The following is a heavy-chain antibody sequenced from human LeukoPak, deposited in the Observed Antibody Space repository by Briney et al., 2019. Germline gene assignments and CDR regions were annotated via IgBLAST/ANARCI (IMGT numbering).Heavy chain of an antibody. CDR2: VNPNNGGT. CDR3: ARLGRQDTAMA. CDR1: GYTFTGYY. V-gene: IGHV1-2*02. D-gene: IGHD5-18*01. J-gene: IGHJ5*02. Sequence: ASVKASCKASGYTFTGYYMRWVRQAPGQGLEWMGWVNPNNGGTNYAQKFQGRVTLTSDTSIGTAYMEMISLTSDDTAIYYCARLGRQDTAMAWGQGTLVTVSS.